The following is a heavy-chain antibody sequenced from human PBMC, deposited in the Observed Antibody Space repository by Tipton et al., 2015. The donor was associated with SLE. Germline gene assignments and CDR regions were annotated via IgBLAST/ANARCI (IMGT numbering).Heavy chain of an antibody. CDR1: GFTFSSYS. D-gene: IGHD5-12*01. CDR3: AKERQGWLRLFDY. V-gene: IGHV3-48*01. CDR2: TSSSSSTI. J-gene: IGHJ4*02. Sequence: SLRLSCAASGFTFSSYSMNWVRQAPGKGLEWVSYTSSSSSTIYYADSVKGRFTISRDNAKNSLYLQMNSLRAEDTAVYYCAKERQGWLRLFDYWGQGTLVTVSS.